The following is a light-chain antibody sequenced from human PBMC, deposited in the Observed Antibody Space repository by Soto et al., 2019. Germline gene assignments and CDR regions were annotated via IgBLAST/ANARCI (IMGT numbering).Light chain of an antibody. V-gene: IGLV1-47*01. CDR3: AVWDDRLSGL. CDR2: RDD. CDR1: SANVERNY. J-gene: IGLJ3*02. Sequence: QSALTQPPSASGTPGQRVIITCSGGSANVERNYVYWYQHLPGTAHKLLIYRDDQRPSGVPDRFSGSKSGTSASLAISGLRSEDEAAYYCAVWDDRLSGLFGGGTQLTV.